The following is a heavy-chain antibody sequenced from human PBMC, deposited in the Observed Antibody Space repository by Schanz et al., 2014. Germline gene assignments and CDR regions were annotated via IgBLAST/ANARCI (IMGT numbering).Heavy chain of an antibody. CDR2: IKKDGSEK. V-gene: IGHV3-7*03. Sequence: EVQLVESGGGLVQPGGSLRLSCSASGFTFSDYWMSWVRQAPGKGLEWVANIKKDGSEKYYVDSVKGRFTISRDNAKNSLYLQMNSLRPEDTALYYCAKGSRSGSKVMDVWGKGTTVTVSS. CDR3: AKGSRSGSKVMDV. D-gene: IGHD3-10*01. CDR1: GFTFSDYW. J-gene: IGHJ6*03.